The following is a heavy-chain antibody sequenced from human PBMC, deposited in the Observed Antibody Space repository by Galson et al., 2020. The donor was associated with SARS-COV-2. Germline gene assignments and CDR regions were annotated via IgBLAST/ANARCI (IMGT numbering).Heavy chain of an antibody. CDR1: GGSISSSSYY. Sequence: SETLSLTCTVSGGSISSSSYYWGWIRQPPGKGLEWIGSIYYSGSTYYNPSLKSRVTISVDTSKNQFSLKLSSVTAADTAVYYCARLVNTGVTIFGVVIGPLQAFDIWGQGTMVTVSS. V-gene: IGHV4-39*01. CDR2: IYYSGST. D-gene: IGHD3-3*01. CDR3: ARLVNTGVTIFGVVIGPLQAFDI. J-gene: IGHJ3*02.